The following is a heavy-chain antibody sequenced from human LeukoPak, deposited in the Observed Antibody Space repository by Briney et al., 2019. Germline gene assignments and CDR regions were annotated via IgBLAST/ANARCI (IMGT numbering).Heavy chain of an antibody. J-gene: IGHJ6*02. V-gene: IGHV3-74*01. CDR2: INSDGSST. D-gene: IGHD3-22*01. CDR3: ARAQYYDSTTAGGMDV. Sequence: PGGSLRLSCAASGFTFSTYWMYWVRQAPGKVLVWVSRINSDGSSTKNADSVKGRFATSRDNAKNSLYLQMNSLRAEDTAVYYCARAQYYDSTTAGGMDVWGQGTTVTVSS. CDR1: GFTFSTYW.